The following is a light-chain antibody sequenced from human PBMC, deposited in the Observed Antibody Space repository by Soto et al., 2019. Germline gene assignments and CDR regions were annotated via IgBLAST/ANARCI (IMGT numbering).Light chain of an antibody. J-gene: IGKJ4*01. CDR2: AAS. CDR1: EGISSGR. CDR3: QHYGGAPLP. Sequence: EIVLTQSPGSLSLSPGQRATVSCRTSEGISSGRLAWYQHKPGQARRHLIYAASSRAIGIPDRFSGSGSGTDFTLTDSRLEAEEFAVNYCQHYGGAPLPFGGGTQVESK. V-gene: IGKV3-20*01.